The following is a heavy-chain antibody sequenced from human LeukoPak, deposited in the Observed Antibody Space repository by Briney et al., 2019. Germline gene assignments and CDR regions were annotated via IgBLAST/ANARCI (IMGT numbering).Heavy chain of an antibody. D-gene: IGHD3-16*01. CDR1: GFTFGSYV. CDR3: AGDLGQPYYFDY. V-gene: IGHV3-21*01. CDR2: ISGSGGFT. J-gene: IGHJ4*02. Sequence: GGSLRLSCAASGFTFGSYVMNWGRQAPGKGLEWVSGISGSGGFTYYADSVKGRFTISRDNAKNSLYLQMNSLRAEDTAVYYCAGDLGQPYYFDYWGQGTLVTVSS.